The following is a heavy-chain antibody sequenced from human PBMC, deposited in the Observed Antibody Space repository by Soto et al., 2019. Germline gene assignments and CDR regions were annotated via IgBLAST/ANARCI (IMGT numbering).Heavy chain of an antibody. CDR1: GFTFSSYW. CDR2: IKQDGSDK. J-gene: IGHJ4*02. Sequence: EVQLVESGGGLVQPGGSLRLSCAASGFTFSSYWMSWVRQAPGKGLEWVANIKQDGSDKYYVDSVKGRFTISRDNAKTSLYLQRNSLSADDAASYYCAKVKCRAGQEGGQGTLVTVSS. V-gene: IGHV3-7*05. CDR3: AKVKCRAGQE.